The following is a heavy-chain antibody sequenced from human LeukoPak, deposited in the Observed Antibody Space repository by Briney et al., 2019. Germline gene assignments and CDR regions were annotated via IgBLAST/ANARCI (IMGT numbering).Heavy chain of an antibody. CDR3: ANDASYSVDY. V-gene: IGHV4-39*01. J-gene: IGHJ4*02. D-gene: IGHD1-26*01. CDR1: GGSVSSSFYY. Sequence: PSETLSLTCTVSGGSVSSSFYYWGWIRQPPGKGLEWIGSMYFSGSTHYNPSLKSRVTISVDTSKNQFSLKLTSVTAADTAVYYCANDASYSVDYWGQGTLVTVSS. CDR2: MYFSGST.